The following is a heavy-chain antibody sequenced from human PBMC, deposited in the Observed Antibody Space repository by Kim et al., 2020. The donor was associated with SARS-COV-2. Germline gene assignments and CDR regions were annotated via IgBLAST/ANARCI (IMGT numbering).Heavy chain of an antibody. Sequence: GGSLRLSCAASGFTFSSYAMSWVRQAPGKWLEWVTAISGSGGSTYYADAVKGRFTISRDNSKTKLYLQMNSLRAEDTDVYYCAKGRSSWAYYFDYWGQGTLVTVSS. CDR2: ISGSGGST. D-gene: IGHD6-13*01. J-gene: IGHJ4*02. CDR1: GFTFSSYA. V-gene: IGHV3-23*01. CDR3: AKGRSSWAYYFDY.